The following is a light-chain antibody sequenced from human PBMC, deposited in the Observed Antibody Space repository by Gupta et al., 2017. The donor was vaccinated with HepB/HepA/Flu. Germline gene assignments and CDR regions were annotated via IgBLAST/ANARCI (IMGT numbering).Light chain of an antibody. Sequence: DIVMTQSRATLSVSPGDRATLSCRASQNINNNLAWYQQKPGQPPRLLIYDASTGATGIPARFSGSGSGTEFTLTISSLQSEDFAVYYCHEDNKRSRTFGGGTKVEIK. V-gene: IGKV3-15*01. CDR2: DAS. CDR3: HEDNKRSRT. CDR1: QNINNN. J-gene: IGKJ4*01.